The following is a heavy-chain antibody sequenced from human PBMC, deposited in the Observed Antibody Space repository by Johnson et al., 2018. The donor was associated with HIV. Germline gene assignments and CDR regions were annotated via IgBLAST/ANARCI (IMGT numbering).Heavy chain of an antibody. CDR2: IRYDGSNK. J-gene: IGHJ3*01. D-gene: IGHD4-11*01. Sequence: QVQLVESGGGLVQPGGSLRLSCAASGFTFSSYGMHWVRQAPGKGLEWVAFIRYDGSNKYYADSVKGRFTISRDNSKNTLYLQMNSLRAEDTAVYYCAKETRDSRSAFDVWGQGTLVTVSS. V-gene: IGHV3-30*02. CDR1: GFTFSSYG. CDR3: AKETRDSRSAFDV.